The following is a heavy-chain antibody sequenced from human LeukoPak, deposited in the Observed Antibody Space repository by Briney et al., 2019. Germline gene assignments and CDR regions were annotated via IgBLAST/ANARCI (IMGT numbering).Heavy chain of an antibody. Sequence: ASVKVSCKASGYTFTSYGISWVRHAPGQGLEWMGCISAYNGNTNYAQKLQGRVTITTDTSTSTAYMELRSLRSDDTAVYYCARVSSGWYLGYWGQGTLVTVSS. CDR3: ARVSSGWYLGY. CDR1: GYTFTSYG. J-gene: IGHJ4*02. CDR2: ISAYNGNT. D-gene: IGHD6-19*01. V-gene: IGHV1-18*01.